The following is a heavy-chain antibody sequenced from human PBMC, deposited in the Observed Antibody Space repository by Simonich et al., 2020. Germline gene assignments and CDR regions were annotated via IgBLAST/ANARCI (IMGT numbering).Heavy chain of an antibody. CDR3: ARHYYGDYYFDY. V-gene: IGHV3-48*03. CDR1: GFTFSSYE. CDR2: ISSSGSTI. Sequence: EVQLVESGGGLVQPGGSLRLSCAASGFTFSSYEMNWVRQAPGKGLEWVSYISSSGSTIYYAESVKGRFTISRDNAKNSLYLQMNSLRAEDTAVYYCARHYYGDYYFDYWGQGTLVTVSS. D-gene: IGHD4-17*01. J-gene: IGHJ4*02.